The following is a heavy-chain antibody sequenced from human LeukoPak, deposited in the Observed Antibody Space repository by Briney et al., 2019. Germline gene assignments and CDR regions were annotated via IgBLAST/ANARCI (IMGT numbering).Heavy chain of an antibody. V-gene: IGHV4-59*12. J-gene: IGHJ5*02. CDR1: GGSISSYY. Sequence: SETLSLTCTVSGGSISSYYWSWIRQPPGKGLEWIGYIYYSGSTNYNPSLKSRVTMSVDTSKNQFSLKLSSVTAADTAVYYCARESKAYYDSSGYFVPWGQGTLVTVSS. CDR3: ARESKAYYDSSGYFVP. D-gene: IGHD3-22*01. CDR2: IYYSGST.